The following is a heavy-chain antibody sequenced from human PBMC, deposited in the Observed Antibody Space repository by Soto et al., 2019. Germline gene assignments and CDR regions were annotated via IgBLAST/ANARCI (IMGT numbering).Heavy chain of an antibody. V-gene: IGHV4-34*01. J-gene: IGHJ5*02. CDR1: GGSFSDYY. Sequence: DTLSLTCAIYGGSFSDYYWSWIRQPPGKGLEWIGEINHSGSTNYNPSLKSRVTMSVDTSKNQFSLRLNSVTAADTAVYYCARGADTALVRGYNWFDPWGQGTLVTVSS. CDR2: INHSGST. CDR3: ARGADTALVRGYNWFDP. D-gene: IGHD5-18*01.